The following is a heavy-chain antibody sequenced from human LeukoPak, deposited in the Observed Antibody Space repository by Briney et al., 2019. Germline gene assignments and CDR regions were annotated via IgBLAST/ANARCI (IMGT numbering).Heavy chain of an antibody. J-gene: IGHJ4*02. Sequence: SVKVACKASGGTFSSYAISWVRQAPGQGLEWMGRIISIFGTRNYARKFQGRVTITTDESTNTAYMELSSLRSEDTAVYYCARERPPGDSSSWYLEGYFDFWGQGTLVTVSS. CDR3: ARERPPGDSSSWYLEGYFDF. D-gene: IGHD6-13*01. CDR1: GGTFSSYA. V-gene: IGHV1-69*05. CDR2: IISIFGTR.